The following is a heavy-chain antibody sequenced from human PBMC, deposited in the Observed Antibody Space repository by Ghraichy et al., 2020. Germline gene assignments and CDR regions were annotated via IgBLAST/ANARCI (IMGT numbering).Heavy chain of an antibody. V-gene: IGHV1-69*13. CDR2: IIPIFGTA. J-gene: IGHJ3*02. CDR1: GGTFSSYA. D-gene: IGHD2-15*01. CDR3: ARERQNPDIVVVVAATGYDAFDI. Sequence: SVKVSCKASGGTFSSYAISWVRQAPGQGLEWMGGIIPIFGTANYAQKFQGRVTITADESTSTAYMELSSLRSEDTAVYYCARERQNPDIVVVVAATGYDAFDIWGQGTMVTVSS.